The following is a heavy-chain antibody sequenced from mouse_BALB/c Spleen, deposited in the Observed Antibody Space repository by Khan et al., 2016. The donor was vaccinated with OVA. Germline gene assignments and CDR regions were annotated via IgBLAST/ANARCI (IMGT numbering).Heavy chain of an antibody. Sequence: EVELVESGGGLVQPGGSRKLSCAASGFTFSDYGMAWVRQAPGKGPEWVAFISNLAYSIYYADTVTGRFTISRENAKNNLYLEMSSLRSEDTAMYYCVRSWAMDYWGQGTSVTVSS. CDR1: GFTFSDYG. CDR2: ISNLAYSI. J-gene: IGHJ4*01. CDR3: VRSWAMDY. V-gene: IGHV5-15*02.